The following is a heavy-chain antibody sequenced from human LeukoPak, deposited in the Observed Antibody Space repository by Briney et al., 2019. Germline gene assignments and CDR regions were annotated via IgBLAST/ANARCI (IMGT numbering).Heavy chain of an antibody. CDR2: IFYSGST. J-gene: IGHJ4*02. CDR3: VRGGRRDIVAV. Sequence: PSETLSLTCTVSGGSISSYYCNWIRQPPGKGLEWIGNIFYSGSTNYNPSLKSRVTISVDTSKNQFSLKLSSVTAADTAVYYCVRGGRRDIVAVWGQGTLVTVSS. CDR1: GGSISSYY. D-gene: IGHD5-12*01. V-gene: IGHV4-59*01.